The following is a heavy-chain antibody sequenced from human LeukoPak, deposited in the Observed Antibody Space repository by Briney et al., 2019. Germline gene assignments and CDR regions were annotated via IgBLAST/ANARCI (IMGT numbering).Heavy chain of an antibody. CDR3: ARDLNPFYFGMDV. V-gene: IGHV3-11*05. CDR1: GFTFSDYY. CDR2: ISSSGTYT. J-gene: IGHJ6*02. Sequence: PGGSLRLSCATSGFTFSDYYMSWIRQAPGKGLEWVSYISSSGTYTNSADSVKGRFTISRDNSKNTLFLQMNSLRGEDTAVYYCARDLNPFYFGMDVWGQGTRVTVSS.